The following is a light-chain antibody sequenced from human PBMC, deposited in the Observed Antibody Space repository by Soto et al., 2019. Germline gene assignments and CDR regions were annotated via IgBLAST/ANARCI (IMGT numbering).Light chain of an antibody. J-gene: IGKJ2*01. CDR1: QTISTY. CDR2: DAS. V-gene: IGKV1-39*01. Sequence: DIQMTQSPSSLSSSVGDRVTITFLASQTISTYLNWYQQKPGKAPRLLIYDASSLLSGVPSRFSGSGSGTDFTLTIASLQPEDFSTYYCQQSDSTPYTFGQGTKVDIK. CDR3: QQSDSTPYT.